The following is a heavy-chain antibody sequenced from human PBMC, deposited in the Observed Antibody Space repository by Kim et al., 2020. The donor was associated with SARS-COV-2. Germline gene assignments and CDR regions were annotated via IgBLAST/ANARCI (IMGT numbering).Heavy chain of an antibody. Sequence: SETLSLTCAVYGGSFSGYYWSWIRQPPGKRLEWIGEINHSGSTNYNPSLKSRVTISVDTSKNQFSLKLSSVTAADTAVYYCARRRKRAAAEYNWFDPWGQGTLVTVSS. CDR3: ARRRKRAAAEYNWFDP. CDR1: GGSFSGYY. V-gene: IGHV4-34*01. CDR2: INHSGST. D-gene: IGHD6-13*01. J-gene: IGHJ5*02.